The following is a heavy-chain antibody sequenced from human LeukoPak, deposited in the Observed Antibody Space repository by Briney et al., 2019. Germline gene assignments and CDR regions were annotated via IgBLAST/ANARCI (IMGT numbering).Heavy chain of an antibody. J-gene: IGHJ3*02. CDR1: GGSISGYH. D-gene: IGHD3-22*01. CDR2: IYYSGST. Sequence: SETLSLTCTVSGGSISGYHWSWIRQPPGKGLDWIGYIYYSGSTKYNPSLKSRATMSVDTSKNQFSLKLSSVTAADTAVYYCARGGLENGYHANDGFDICGQGTMVTVSS. V-gene: IGHV4-59*01. CDR3: ARGGLENGYHANDGFDI.